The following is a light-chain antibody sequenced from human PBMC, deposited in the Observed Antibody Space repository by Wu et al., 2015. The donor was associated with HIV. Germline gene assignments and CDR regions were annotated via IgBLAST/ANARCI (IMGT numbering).Light chain of an antibody. CDR3: QQYDNSPQT. CDR2: GAS. V-gene: IGKV3-20*01. J-gene: IGKJ5*01. CDR1: QTVSRNY. Sequence: EIVLTQSPATLSLSPGESATLSCRASQTVSRNYLAWYQQRPGQAPRLLIYGASFRATGIPDRFSGSGSGTDFTLTISRLEPEDFAVYYCQQYDNSPQTFGQGTRLEIK.